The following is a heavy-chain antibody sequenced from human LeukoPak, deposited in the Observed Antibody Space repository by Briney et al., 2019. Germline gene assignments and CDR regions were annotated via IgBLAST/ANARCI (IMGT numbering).Heavy chain of an antibody. CDR2: INSVSTAI. Sequence: GGSLRLSCAASGFTFSSYAMSWVRQAPGKGLEWVSYINSVSTAIYYADSVKGRFTISRDNAKNSLYLQMNSLKDEDTAVYYCAKDFDYWGQGTLVTVSS. V-gene: IGHV3-48*02. CDR1: GFTFSSYA. CDR3: AKDFDY. J-gene: IGHJ4*02.